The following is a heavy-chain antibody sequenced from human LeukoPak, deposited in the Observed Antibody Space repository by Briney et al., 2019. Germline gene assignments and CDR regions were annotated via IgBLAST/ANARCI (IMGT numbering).Heavy chain of an antibody. CDR1: GYTFTGYY. CDR3: ARVSPGSSSGYFQH. Sequence: GASVKVSCKASGYTFTGYYMHWVRQAPGQGLEWMEWINPNSGGTNYAQKFQGRVTMTRDTSISTAYMELSRLRSDDTAVYYCARVSPGSSSGYFQHWGQGTLVTVSS. V-gene: IGHV1-2*02. D-gene: IGHD6-6*01. CDR2: INPNSGGT. J-gene: IGHJ1*01.